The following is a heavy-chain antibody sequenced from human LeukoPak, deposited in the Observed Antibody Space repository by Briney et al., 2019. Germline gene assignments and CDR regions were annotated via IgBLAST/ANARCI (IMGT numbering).Heavy chain of an antibody. Sequence: SETLSLTCTVSGGSISSGSYYWSWIRQPAGKGLEWIGRIYTSGSTNYNPSLKSRVTISVDTSKNQFSLKLSSVTAADTAVYYCGVGDSSGYSGFVDYWGQGTLVTVSS. CDR1: GGSISSGSYY. CDR2: IYTSGST. D-gene: IGHD3-22*01. J-gene: IGHJ4*02. CDR3: GVGDSSGYSGFVDY. V-gene: IGHV4-61*02.